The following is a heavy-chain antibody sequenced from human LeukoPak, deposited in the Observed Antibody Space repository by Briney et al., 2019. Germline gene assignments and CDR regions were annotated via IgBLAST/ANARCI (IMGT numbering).Heavy chain of an antibody. Sequence: SETLSLTCAVYGGSFSGYYWSWIRQPPGKGLEWIGEINHRRSTNYNPSLKSRVTISVDTSKNQFSLRLRSVTAADTAVYYCARAVADKTFDYWGPGTLVTVSS. CDR1: GGSFSGYY. V-gene: IGHV4-34*01. CDR3: ARAVADKTFDY. CDR2: INHRRST. J-gene: IGHJ4*02.